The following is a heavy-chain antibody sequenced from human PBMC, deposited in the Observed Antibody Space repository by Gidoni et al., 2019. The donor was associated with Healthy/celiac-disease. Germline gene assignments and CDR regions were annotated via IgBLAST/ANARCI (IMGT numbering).Heavy chain of an antibody. CDR1: GGSFSGYY. D-gene: IGHD6-13*01. J-gene: IGHJ4*02. V-gene: IGHV4-34*01. Sequence: QVQLQQWGAGLLTPSSTMSRTFPPFGGSFSGYYWSWIRQPPGKGLEWIGEINHSGSTNYNPSLKSRVTISVDTSKNQFSLKLSSVTAADTAVYYCARVSRRAAAGYWGQGTLVTVSS. CDR2: INHSGST. CDR3: ARVSRRAAAGY.